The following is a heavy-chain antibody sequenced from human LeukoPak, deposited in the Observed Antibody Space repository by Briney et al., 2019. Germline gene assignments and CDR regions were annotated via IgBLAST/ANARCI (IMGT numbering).Heavy chain of an antibody. Sequence: GGSLRLSCAASGFTFDDYGMSWVRQAPGKGLEWVSGINWNGGSTGYADSVKGRFTISRDNAKNSLYLQMNSLRAEDTAVYYCARLGSGWIQLWDDWWFDPWGQGTLVTVSS. J-gene: IGHJ5*02. CDR3: ARLGSGWIQLWDDWWFDP. CDR2: INWNGGST. CDR1: GFTFDDYG. D-gene: IGHD5-18*01. V-gene: IGHV3-20*04.